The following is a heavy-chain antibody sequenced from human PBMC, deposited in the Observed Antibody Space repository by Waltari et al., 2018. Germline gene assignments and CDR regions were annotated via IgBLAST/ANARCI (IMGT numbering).Heavy chain of an antibody. J-gene: IGHJ5*02. Sequence: VQPGGSMRLSCAASGFPFTTYWMNWVRQAPGKGVEWVANINQDGREKFYVDSVKGRFSISRDNAKNSLYMQMNSLRAEDTAVYYCAMGDLSFKFVPWGQGTLVTVSS. CDR3: AMGDLSFKFVP. CDR1: GFPFTTYW. V-gene: IGHV3-7*01. D-gene: IGHD3-16*01. CDR2: INQDGREK.